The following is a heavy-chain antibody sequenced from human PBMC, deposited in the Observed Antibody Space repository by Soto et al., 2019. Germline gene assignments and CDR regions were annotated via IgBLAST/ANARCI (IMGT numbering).Heavy chain of an antibody. CDR1: GGSFSGYY. J-gene: IGHJ5*02. CDR2: INHSRST. V-gene: IGHV4-34*01. CDR3: ARNQYYDFWSGFTSVRWWFDP. D-gene: IGHD3-3*01. Sequence: SETLSLTCAVYGGSFSGYYWSWIRQPPGKGLEWIGEINHSRSTNYNPSLKSRVTISVDTSKNQFSLKLSSVTAADTAVYYCARNQYYDFWSGFTSVRWWFDPWGQGTLVTVSS.